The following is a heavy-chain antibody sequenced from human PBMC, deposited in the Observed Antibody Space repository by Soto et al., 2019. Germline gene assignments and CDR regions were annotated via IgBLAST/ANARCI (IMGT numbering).Heavy chain of an antibody. J-gene: IGHJ4*02. Sequence: HPGGSLRLSCAASGFTFSSYGMHWVRQAPGKGLEWVAVIWYDGSNKYYADSVKGRFTISRDNSKNTLYLQMNSLRAEDTAVYYCARDGQWLVPYYWGQGTLVTVSS. V-gene: IGHV3-33*01. D-gene: IGHD6-19*01. CDR2: IWYDGSNK. CDR3: ARDGQWLVPYY. CDR1: GFTFSSYG.